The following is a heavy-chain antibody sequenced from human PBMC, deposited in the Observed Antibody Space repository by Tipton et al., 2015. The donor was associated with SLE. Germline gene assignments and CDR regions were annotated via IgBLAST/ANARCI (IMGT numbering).Heavy chain of an antibody. Sequence: LRLSCAASGFTFSSYAMSWVRQPPGKGLEWIGEINHSGSTNYNPSLKSRVTISVDTSKNQFSLKLSSVTAADTAVYYCASQREARIAARPSWYFDLWGRGTLVTVSS. CDR2: INHSGST. CDR3: ASQREARIAARPSWYFDL. V-gene: IGHV4-34*01. CDR1: GFTFSSYA. J-gene: IGHJ2*01. D-gene: IGHD6-6*01.